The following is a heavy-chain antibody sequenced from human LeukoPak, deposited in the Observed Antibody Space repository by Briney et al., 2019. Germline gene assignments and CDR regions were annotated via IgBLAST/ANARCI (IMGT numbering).Heavy chain of an antibody. CDR2: IYYSGST. V-gene: IGHV4-59*01. J-gene: IGHJ4*02. D-gene: IGHD3-10*02. CDR1: GGSISSYY. Sequence: PSETLSLTCAVSGGSISSYYWNWIRQPPGKGLEWIGYIYYSGSTNYNPSLKSRVTISIDTSKNQLSLQLTSVTAADTAVYYCATDVRGLVPYYFDFRGQGTLVTVSS. CDR3: ATDVRGLVPYYFDF.